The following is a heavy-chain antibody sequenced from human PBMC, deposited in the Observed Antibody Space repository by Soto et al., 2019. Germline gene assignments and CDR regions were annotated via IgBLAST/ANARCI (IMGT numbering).Heavy chain of an antibody. CDR3: AKGVNYDSRGEIDY. CDR2: ISGSGGST. V-gene: IGHV3-23*01. Sequence: GGSLRLSCAASGFTFSSYAMSWVRQAPGKGLEWVSAISGSGGSTYYADSVKGRFTISRDNSKNTLYLQMNSLRAEDTAVYYCAKGVNYDSRGEIDYWGQGTLVTVSS. D-gene: IGHD3-22*01. CDR1: GFTFSSYA. J-gene: IGHJ4*02.